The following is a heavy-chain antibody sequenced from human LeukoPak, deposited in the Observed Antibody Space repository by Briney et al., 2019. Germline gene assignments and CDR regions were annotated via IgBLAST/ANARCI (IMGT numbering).Heavy chain of an antibody. CDR1: GGSISSYY. D-gene: IGHD3-3*01. Sequence: SETLSLTCTVSGGSISSYYWSWIRQPPGKGLEWIGYIYYSGSTNYNPSLKSRVTISVDTSKNQFSLKLSSVTAADTAVYYCARGDYDFWSGYRFDYWGQGTLVTVSS. CDR2: IYYSGST. J-gene: IGHJ4*02. CDR3: ARGDYDFWSGYRFDY. V-gene: IGHV4-59*08.